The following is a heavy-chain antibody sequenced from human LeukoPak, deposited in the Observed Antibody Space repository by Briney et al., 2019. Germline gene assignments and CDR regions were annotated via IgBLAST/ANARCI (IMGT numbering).Heavy chain of an antibody. J-gene: IGHJ4*02. V-gene: IGHV3-64D*06. D-gene: IGHD2-2*01. CDR3: VKDLYKGDSASWYFFRY. CDR2: LSANGGTT. Sequence: GGSLRLSCSASGFIISDYAMHWVRQAPGKGLEYVSALSANGGTTYYADSVKGRFTISRDTSKNTLYLQMSSLRAEDTAMYHCVKDLYKGDSASWYFFRYWGQGTLVTVSS. CDR1: GFIISDYA.